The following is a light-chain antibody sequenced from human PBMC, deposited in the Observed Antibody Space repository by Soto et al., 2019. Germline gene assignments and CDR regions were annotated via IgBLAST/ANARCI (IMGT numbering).Light chain of an antibody. V-gene: IGKV3-20*01. Sequence: EIVLTQSPGTLSLSPGERATLSCRASQSVTSSYLAWYQQKPGQAPRVLIYGAANRAIGIPDRFSGFGSGTDFTLTISRLEPEDFAVYYCQQYGSSPLTFGGGTKVETK. CDR3: QQYGSSPLT. J-gene: IGKJ4*01. CDR1: QSVTSSY. CDR2: GAA.